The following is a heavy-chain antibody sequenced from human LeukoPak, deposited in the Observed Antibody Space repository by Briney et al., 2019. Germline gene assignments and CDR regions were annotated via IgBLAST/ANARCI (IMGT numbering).Heavy chain of an antibody. V-gene: IGHV4-34*01. J-gene: IGHJ3*02. CDR2: INHGGTT. CDR1: GGSLKGYF. D-gene: IGHD3-10*01. Sequence: SETLSLTCTVYGGSLKGYFWSWIRQSPGTGLEWIGDINHGGTTNLNPSLKSRVTISVDTSKNQFSLKLSSVTAADTAVYYCARGGSGISNAFDIWGQGTMVTVSS. CDR3: ARGGSGISNAFDI.